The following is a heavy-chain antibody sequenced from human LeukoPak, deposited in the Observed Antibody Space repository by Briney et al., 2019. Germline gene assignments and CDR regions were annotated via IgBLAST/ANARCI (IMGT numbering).Heavy chain of an antibody. CDR3: ARSKGTTIVGATTVDY. V-gene: IGHV1-69*13. CDR2: IIPIFGTA. D-gene: IGHD1-26*01. J-gene: IGHJ4*02. Sequence: GASVKVSCKASGGTFSSYAISWVRQAPGQGLEWMGGIIPIFGTANYAQKFQGRVTITADESTSTAYMELSSLRSEDTAVYYCARSKGTTIVGATTVDYWGQGTLVTVSS. CDR1: GGTFSSYA.